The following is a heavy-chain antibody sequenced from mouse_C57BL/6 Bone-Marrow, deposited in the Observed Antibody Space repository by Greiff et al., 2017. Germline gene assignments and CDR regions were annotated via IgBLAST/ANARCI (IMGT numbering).Heavy chain of an antibody. CDR1: GYTFTSYW. Sequence: QVQLQQPGAELVKPGASVKLSCKASGYTFTSYWMQWVKQRPGQGLEWIGELDPSDSYTNYNQKFKGKATLTVDTSSSTAYMQLSSLTSEDSAVYYCARCPFYYYGSLDYWGQGTTLTVSS. CDR2: LDPSDSYT. V-gene: IGHV1-50*01. J-gene: IGHJ2*01. D-gene: IGHD1-1*01. CDR3: ARCPFYYYGSLDY.